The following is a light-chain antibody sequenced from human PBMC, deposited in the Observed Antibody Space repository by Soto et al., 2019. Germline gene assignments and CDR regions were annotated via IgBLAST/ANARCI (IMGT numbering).Light chain of an antibody. CDR3: QSYDSSTVV. J-gene: IGLJ2*01. CDR1: SGRIASNY. CDR2: EDN. V-gene: IGLV6-57*04. Sequence: NFMLTQPPSVSESPGKTVTISCTRSSGRIASNYVQWYQQRPGSAPTTVIYEDNQRPSGVPDRFSGSIDSSSNSASLTISGLKTEDEADYYCQSYDSSTVVFGGGTKVTVL.